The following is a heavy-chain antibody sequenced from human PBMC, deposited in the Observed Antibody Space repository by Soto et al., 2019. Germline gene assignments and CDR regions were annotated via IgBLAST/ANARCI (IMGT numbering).Heavy chain of an antibody. J-gene: IGHJ4*02. CDR1: GFTFGNHW. D-gene: IGHD3-10*01. V-gene: IGHV3-7*03. CDR3: AVYGSGVSAAAY. CDR2: INQDGSEK. Sequence: PGGSLRLSCAGSGFTFGNHWLSWVRQAPGKGLEWVANINQDGSEKYYVDSVKGRFTISRDNAKNSLYLQMNSLRAEDTAVYYCAVYGSGVSAAAYWGQGTLVTVSS.